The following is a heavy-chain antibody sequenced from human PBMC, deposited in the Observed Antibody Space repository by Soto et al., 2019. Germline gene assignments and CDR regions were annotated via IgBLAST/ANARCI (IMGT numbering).Heavy chain of an antibody. CDR2: IYYSGST. J-gene: IGHJ6*02. CDR3: ARAIVATWQYGMDV. V-gene: IGHV4-31*03. CDR1: GGSISSGGYY. Sequence: SETLSLTCTVSGGSISSGGYYWSWIRQHPGKGLEWIGYIYYSGSTYYNPSLKSRVTISVDTSKNQFSLKLSSVTAADTAVYYCARAIVATWQYGMDVWGQGTTVTVSS. D-gene: IGHD5-12*01.